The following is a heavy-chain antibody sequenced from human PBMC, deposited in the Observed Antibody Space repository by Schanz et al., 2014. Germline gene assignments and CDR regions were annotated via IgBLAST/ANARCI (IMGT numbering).Heavy chain of an antibody. CDR3: AKVWGSDYFYPFDY. D-gene: IGHD3-22*01. CDR1: GFTFNNYD. J-gene: IGHJ4*02. V-gene: IGHV3-23*04. CDR2: ISGGGGSA. Sequence: EVQLVESGGGLVQPGGSLRLSCAASGFTFNNYDMNWVRLVPGKGLECVSGISGGGGSAYYADSVKGQFTISRDNSKNTLYLQMSSLRAEDTAVYYCAKVWGSDYFYPFDYWGQGTLVTVSS.